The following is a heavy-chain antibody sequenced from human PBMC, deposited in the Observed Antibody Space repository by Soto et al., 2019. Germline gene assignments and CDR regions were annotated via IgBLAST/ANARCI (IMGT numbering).Heavy chain of an antibody. Sequence: GGSLRLSCAASGFTFSSYGMHWVRQAPGKGLEWVAVISYDGSKKYYADSVKGRFTISRDNSKNTLYLQMNSLRVEDTAVYYCPKGGNLYIAAAGTQWGQGTLVTVSS. J-gene: IGHJ4*02. CDR3: PKGGNLYIAAAGTQ. CDR1: GFTFSSYG. V-gene: IGHV3-30*18. D-gene: IGHD6-13*01. CDR2: ISYDGSKK.